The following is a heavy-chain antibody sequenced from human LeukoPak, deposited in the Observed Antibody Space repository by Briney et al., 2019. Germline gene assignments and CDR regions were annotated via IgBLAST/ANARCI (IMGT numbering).Heavy chain of an antibody. D-gene: IGHD3-22*01. CDR1: GFTFSSYS. Sequence: GGSLRLSCAASGFTFSSYSMNWVRQAPGKGLEWVSYISSSSSTIYYADSVKGRFTISRDNAKNSLYLQMNGLRAEDTAVYYCARPYYYDSSGYYDIYFDYWGQGTLVTVSS. CDR2: ISSSSSTI. CDR3: ARPYYYDSSGYYDIYFDY. J-gene: IGHJ4*02. V-gene: IGHV3-48*01.